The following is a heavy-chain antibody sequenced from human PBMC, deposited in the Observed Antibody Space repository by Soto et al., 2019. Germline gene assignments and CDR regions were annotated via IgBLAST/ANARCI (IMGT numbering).Heavy chain of an antibody. CDR2: IYYSGST. J-gene: IGHJ4*02. D-gene: IGHD3-10*01. CDR3: ARHSPWFGETNALDY. Sequence: PSETLSLTCTVSGGSISSGGYYWSWIRQHPGKGLEWIGYIYYSGSTYYNPSLKSRVTISVDTSKNQFSLKLSSVTAADTAVYYCARHSPWFGETNALDYWGQGTLVTVSS. CDR1: GGSISSGGYY. V-gene: IGHV4-31*03.